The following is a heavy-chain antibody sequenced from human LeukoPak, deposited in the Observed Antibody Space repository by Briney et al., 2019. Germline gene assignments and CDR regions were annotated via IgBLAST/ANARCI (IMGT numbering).Heavy chain of an antibody. J-gene: IGHJ4*02. CDR2: ISAYNGNT. D-gene: IGHD6-13*01. CDR1: GYTFTSYG. CDR3: ARTPSTSETAAGSFDY. Sequence: ASVKVSCKASGYTFTSYGISWVRQAPGQGLEWMGWISAYNGNTNYAQKLQGRVTMTTDTSTSTAYMELRSLRSDDTAVYYCARTPSTSETAAGSFDYWGQGALVTVSS. V-gene: IGHV1-18*01.